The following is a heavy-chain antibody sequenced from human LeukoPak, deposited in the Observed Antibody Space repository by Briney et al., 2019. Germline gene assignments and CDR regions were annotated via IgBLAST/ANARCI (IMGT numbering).Heavy chain of an antibody. CDR3: ARSTYDFWSGYYYMDV. CDR2: IYTSGST. CDR1: GGSISSGSYY. J-gene: IGHJ6*03. V-gene: IGHV4-61*02. D-gene: IGHD3-3*01. Sequence: SETLSLTCTVSGGSISSGSYYWSWIRQPVGKGLEWIGRIYTSGSTNYNPSLKSRVTISVDTSKNQFSLKLSSVTAADTAVYYCARSTYDFWSGYYYMDVWGKGTTVTVSS.